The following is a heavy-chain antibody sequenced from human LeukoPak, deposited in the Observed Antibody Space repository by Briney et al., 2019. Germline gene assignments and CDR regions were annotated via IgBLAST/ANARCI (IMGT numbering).Heavy chain of an antibody. CDR3: ARIGLYGSGSDY. J-gene: IGHJ4*02. CDR1: GGSFSGYY. CDR2: IYYSGST. D-gene: IGHD3-10*01. Sequence: PSETLSLTCAVYGGSFSGYYWSWIRQPPGKGLEWIGYIYYSGSTNYNPSLKSRVTISVDTSKNQFSLKLSSVTAADTAVYYCARIGLYGSGSDYWGQGTLVTVSS. V-gene: IGHV4-59*01.